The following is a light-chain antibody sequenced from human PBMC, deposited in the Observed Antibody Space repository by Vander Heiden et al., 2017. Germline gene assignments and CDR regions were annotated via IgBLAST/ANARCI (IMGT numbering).Light chain of an antibody. V-gene: IGKV1-5*03. CDR2: KAS. CDR1: QSISTW. J-gene: IGKJ4*01. Sequence: DIQMTQSPSILSASVGDRVSITCRASQSISTWLAWYQQKPGEAPKLLIYKASVLETIVPARFSGSGSGTEFTLTISSLQPDDFATYYCQQCNTFSFGGGTKVEIK. CDR3: QQCNTFS.